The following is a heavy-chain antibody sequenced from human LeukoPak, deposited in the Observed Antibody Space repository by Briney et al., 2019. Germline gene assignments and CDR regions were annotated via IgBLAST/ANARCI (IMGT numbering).Heavy chain of an antibody. V-gene: IGHV3-23*01. CDR3: ARDRDRTFDY. D-gene: IGHD3-10*01. CDR2: MTGSGGRT. Sequence: AGGSLRLSCAAAGFTFGSNAMNWVRQAPGKGLEWVSSMTGSGGRTDYADSVKGRFTISRDSSRNTLYLQMNSLRAEDTAINYCARDRDRTFDYWGQGTLVTVSS. J-gene: IGHJ4*02. CDR1: GFTFGSNA.